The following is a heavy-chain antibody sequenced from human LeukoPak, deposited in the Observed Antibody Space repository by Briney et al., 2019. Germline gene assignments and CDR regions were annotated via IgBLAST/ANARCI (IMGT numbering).Heavy chain of an antibody. J-gene: IGHJ4*02. Sequence: GGSLRLSCAASGFTFSIYSMNWVRQAPGKGLEWLSSITSSSDYIYYADSVKGRFTISRDNVQNSLYLQMNSLRAEDTAMYYCARDRGYFDNWGQGTLVTVSS. CDR2: ITSSSDYI. CDR3: ARDRGYFDN. V-gene: IGHV3-21*01. CDR1: GFTFSIYS.